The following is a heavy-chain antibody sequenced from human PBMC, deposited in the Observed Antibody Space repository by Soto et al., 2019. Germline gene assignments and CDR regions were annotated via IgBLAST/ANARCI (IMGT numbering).Heavy chain of an antibody. Sequence: VQLVQSGAEVKRPGSSVKVSCKAPVGTFSDYNIAWVRQARGQGLEWMGRIITKLGITNYAHKFQDRVRITADKATSTAYMGLTSLRYEDTAVYFCARVEGTRTTNFYHYMDVWGEGTAVTVS. V-gene: IGHV1-69*02. J-gene: IGHJ6*03. CDR1: VGTFSDYN. CDR2: IITKLGIT. CDR3: ARVEGTRTTNFYHYMDV. D-gene: IGHD2-8*01.